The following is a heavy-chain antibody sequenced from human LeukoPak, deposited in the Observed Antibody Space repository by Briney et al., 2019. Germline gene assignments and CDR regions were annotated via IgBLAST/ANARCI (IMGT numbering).Heavy chain of an antibody. CDR3: ARVKATGAFDI. V-gene: IGHV3-53*01. D-gene: IGHD1-14*01. Sequence: GGSLSLFCAPSGFTVSSNYMSWVRQAPGKGLEWVSVIYSGGTTYYADSVKGRFTITRAKSKNTLYLQMNSLRVEDTAVYYCARVKATGAFDIWGRGTMVTVSS. CDR1: GFTVSSNY. J-gene: IGHJ3*02. CDR2: IYSGGTT.